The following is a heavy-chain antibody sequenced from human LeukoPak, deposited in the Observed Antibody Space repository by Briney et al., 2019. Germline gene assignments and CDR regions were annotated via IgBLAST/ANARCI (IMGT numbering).Heavy chain of an antibody. D-gene: IGHD5-18*01. Sequence: GGSLRLSCAASGFTFSSYSMNWVRQAPGKGLEWVSYISSSSNTIYYADSVKGRFTISRDNAKNSLYLQMNSLRAEDTAVYYCARVGIQLCVDYWGQGTLVTVSS. V-gene: IGHV3-48*01. CDR1: GFTFSSYS. CDR3: ARVGIQLCVDY. CDR2: ISSSSNTI. J-gene: IGHJ4*02.